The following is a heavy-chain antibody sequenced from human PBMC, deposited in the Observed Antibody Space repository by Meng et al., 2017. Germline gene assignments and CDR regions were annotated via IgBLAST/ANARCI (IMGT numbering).Heavy chain of an antibody. J-gene: IGHJ6*02. V-gene: IGHV4-59*01. CDR3: ARDRIGVAAAANYYYGMDV. CDR1: GGSISRYY. CDR2: IYYSGST. D-gene: IGHD6-13*01. Sequence: SETLSLTCTVSGGSISRYYWSWIRQPPGKGLEWIGYIYYSGSTNYNPSLKSRVTISVDTSKNQFSLKLSSVTAAATAVYYCARDRIGVAAAANYYYGMDVWGQGTTVTVSS.